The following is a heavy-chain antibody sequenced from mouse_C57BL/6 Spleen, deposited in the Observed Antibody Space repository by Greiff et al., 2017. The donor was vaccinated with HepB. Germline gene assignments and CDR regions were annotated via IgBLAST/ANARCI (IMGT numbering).Heavy chain of an antibody. J-gene: IGHJ1*03. CDR2: IRLKSDNYAT. CDR1: GFTFSNYW. CDR3: TRYDYGGYFDV. V-gene: IGHV6-3*01. Sequence: EVKVVESGGGLVQPGGSMKLSCVASGFTFSNYWMNWVRQSPEKGLEWVAQIRLKSDNYATHYAESVKGRFTISRDDSKSSVYLQMNNLRAEDTGIYYCTRYDYGGYFDVWGTGTTVTVSS. D-gene: IGHD2-4*01.